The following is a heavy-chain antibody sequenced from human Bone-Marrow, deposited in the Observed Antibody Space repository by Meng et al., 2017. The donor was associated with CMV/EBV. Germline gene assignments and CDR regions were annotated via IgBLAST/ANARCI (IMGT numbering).Heavy chain of an antibody. Sequence: SETLSLTCTVSGGSISSSSYYWGWIRQPPGKGLEWIGSIYYSGSTYYNPSLKSRVTISVDTSKNQFSLKLSSVTAADTAVYYCATQVAAAGKGSDDAFDIWGQGTMVTVSS. J-gene: IGHJ3*02. D-gene: IGHD6-13*01. V-gene: IGHV4-39*01. CDR2: IYYSGST. CDR3: ATQVAAAGKGSDDAFDI. CDR1: GGSISSSSYY.